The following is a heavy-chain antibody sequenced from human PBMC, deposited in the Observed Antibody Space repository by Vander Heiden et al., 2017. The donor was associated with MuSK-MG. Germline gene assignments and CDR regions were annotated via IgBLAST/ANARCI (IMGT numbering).Heavy chain of an antibody. CDR3: ARALHDYITPVAFDI. V-gene: IGHV3-53*01. J-gene: IGHJ3*02. Sequence: EVQLVESGGGLIQPGGSLRLSCAASGFTVSSNYMSWVRQAPGKGLEWVSVIYSGGSTYYADSVKGRFTISRDNSKNTLYLQMNSLRAEDTAVYYCARALHDYITPVAFDIWGQGTMVTVSS. CDR1: GFTVSSNY. CDR2: IYSGGST. D-gene: IGHD3-16*01.